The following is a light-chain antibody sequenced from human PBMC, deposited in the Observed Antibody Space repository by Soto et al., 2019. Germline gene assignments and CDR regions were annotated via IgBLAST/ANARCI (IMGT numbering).Light chain of an antibody. Sequence: QSVLTQPRSVSGSPGQSVTICCTGTSSDVGGYNYVSWYQQHPGKAPKLMIYDVNKRPSGVPDRFSGSKSGNTASLTISGLQAEDEADYYCCSYAGSYTVVFGGGTKLTVL. CDR1: SSDVGGYNY. V-gene: IGLV2-11*01. CDR3: CSYAGSYTVV. CDR2: DVN. J-gene: IGLJ2*01.